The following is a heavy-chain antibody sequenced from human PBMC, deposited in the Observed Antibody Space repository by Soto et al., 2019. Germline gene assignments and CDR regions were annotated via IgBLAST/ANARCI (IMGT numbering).Heavy chain of an antibody. CDR3: ARDREYQPPPDY. Sequence: GGSLRLSCAASGFTFNTYTMNWVRQAPGKGLEWVSYISSSSGTKYYADSVKGRFTISRDNAKNSLYLQMNSLRAEDTAVYYCARDREYQPPPDYWGQGTLVTVSS. J-gene: IGHJ4*02. CDR2: ISSSSGTK. CDR1: GFTFNTYT. V-gene: IGHV3-48*01. D-gene: IGHD2-2*01.